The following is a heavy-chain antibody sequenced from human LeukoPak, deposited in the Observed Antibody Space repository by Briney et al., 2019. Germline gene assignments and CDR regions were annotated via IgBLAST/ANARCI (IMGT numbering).Heavy chain of an antibody. CDR3: ARSTTVADFDY. J-gene: IGHJ4*02. CDR1: GYTFTNYG. CDR2: ISTHNGNT. D-gene: IGHD4-23*01. Sequence: GSSVKVSCKASGYTFTNYGISWVRQAPGQGLEWMGWISTHNGNTNYAQKLQGRVTMTTDTSTSTAYMELRSLRSDDTAMYYCARSTTVADFDYWGQGTLVTVSS. V-gene: IGHV1-18*01.